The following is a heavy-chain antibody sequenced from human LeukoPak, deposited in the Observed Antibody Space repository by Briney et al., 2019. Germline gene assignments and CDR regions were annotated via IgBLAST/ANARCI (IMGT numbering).Heavy chain of an antibody. V-gene: IGHV3-7*01. Sequence: GTLRLSCAASGFTFSNYWMSWVRQAPGKGLEWVANRNQYGSEKYYVDSVKGRFNTSRVNAKNSVYLQMSSLRGEDTAVYCCAFTGSGWGQGTLV. CDR3: AFTGSG. CDR2: RNQYGSEK. J-gene: IGHJ4*02. CDR1: GFTFSNYW. D-gene: IGHD3-10*01.